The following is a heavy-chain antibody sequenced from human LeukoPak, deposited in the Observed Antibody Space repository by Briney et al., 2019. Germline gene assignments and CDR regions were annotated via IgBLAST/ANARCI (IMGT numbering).Heavy chain of an antibody. V-gene: IGHV4-59*01. CDR2: IYYSGST. J-gene: IGHJ4*02. CDR3: AISKDIWTGYCFDY. D-gene: IGHD3-9*01. Sequence: SETLSLTCAVYGGSFSGYYWSWIRQPPGKGLEWIGYIYYSGSTNYNPSLKSRVTISVDTSKNQFSLKLSSVTAADTAVYYCAISKDIWTGYCFDYSGQGTLVNVSS. CDR1: GGSFSGYY.